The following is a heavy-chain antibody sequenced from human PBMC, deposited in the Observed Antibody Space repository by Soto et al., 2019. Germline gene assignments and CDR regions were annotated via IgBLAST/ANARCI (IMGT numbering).Heavy chain of an antibody. D-gene: IGHD4-17*01. J-gene: IGHJ4*02. CDR1: GYTFTSYY. V-gene: IGHV1-46*01. CDR3: ARDRTAVGDYDTYYFDY. Sequence: ASVKVSCKASGYTFTSYYMHWVRQAPGQGLEWMGIINPSGGSTSYAQKFQGRVTMTRGTSTSTVYMELSSLRSEDTAVYYCARDRTAVGDYDTYYFDYWGQGTLVTVSS. CDR2: INPSGGST.